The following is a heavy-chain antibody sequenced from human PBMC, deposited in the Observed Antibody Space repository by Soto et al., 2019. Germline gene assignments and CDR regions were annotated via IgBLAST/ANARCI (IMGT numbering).Heavy chain of an antibody. CDR2: ISGSGGST. CDR1: GFTFSSYA. D-gene: IGHD6-13*01. V-gene: IGHV3-23*01. Sequence: HPGGSLRLSCAASGFTFSSYAISWVRQAPGKGLEWVSAISGSGGSTYYADAVKGRFTISRDNSKNTLYLQMNSLRAEDTAVYYCAKGSYSSSWYSLSPWGQGTLVTVSS. J-gene: IGHJ5*02. CDR3: AKGSYSSSWYSLSP.